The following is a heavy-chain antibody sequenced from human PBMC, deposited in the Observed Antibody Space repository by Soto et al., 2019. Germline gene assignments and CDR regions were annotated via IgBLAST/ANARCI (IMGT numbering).Heavy chain of an antibody. J-gene: IGHJ4*02. CDR2: INPNDGVT. CDR3: AAAAIPVAGRHPDF. D-gene: IGHD6-19*01. V-gene: IGHV1-2*02. CDR1: GYMFTGFY. Sequence: ASVKVSCKASGYMFTGFYLHWVRQAPGQGLEWMGWINPNDGVTTYAKNFQGRVTMTRDSSISTAYMELSSLRSDDTAVYFCAAAAIPVAGRHPDFWGQGTVVTVSS.